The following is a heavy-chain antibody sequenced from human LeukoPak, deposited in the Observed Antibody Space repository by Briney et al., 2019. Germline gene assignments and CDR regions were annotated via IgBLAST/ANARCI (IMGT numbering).Heavy chain of an antibody. V-gene: IGHV3-30*04. CDR3: AEPGITMIGGV. D-gene: IGHD3-10*02. CDR1: GFTFSTYA. Sequence: GGSLRLSCAASGFTFSTYAMHWVRQAPGKGLEWVAAISYDGSNKFYADSVKGRFTISRDNSKNTLYLQMNSLRAEDTAVYYCAEPGITMIGGVWGKGTTVTISS. J-gene: IGHJ6*04. CDR2: ISYDGSNK.